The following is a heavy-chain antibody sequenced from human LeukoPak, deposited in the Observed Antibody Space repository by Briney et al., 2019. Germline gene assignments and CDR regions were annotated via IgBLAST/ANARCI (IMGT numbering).Heavy chain of an antibody. D-gene: IGHD3-10*01. Sequence: GGSLRLSCAASGFTFSSYWMHWVRQAPGKGLVWVSRINTDGSSTSYADSVKGRFTISRDNAKNTLYLQMNGLRADDTAVYYCARTQLNGSRAPWGQGTLVTVSS. J-gene: IGHJ5*02. V-gene: IGHV3-74*01. CDR3: ARTQLNGSRAP. CDR2: INTDGSST. CDR1: GFTFSSYW.